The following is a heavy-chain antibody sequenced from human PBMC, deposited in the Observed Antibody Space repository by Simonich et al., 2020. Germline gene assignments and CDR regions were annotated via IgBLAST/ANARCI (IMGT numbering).Heavy chain of an antibody. Sequence: QVQRVESGGGVVQPGRSLRLSCAASGFTFSSYGMHWVRQAPGKGLEWVAVIWCDGSNKYYADYVKGRFTISSDNSKNTLYLQMNSLRAEDTAVYYCARDRYCSGGSCYYFDYWGQGTLVTVSS. CDR2: IWCDGSNK. J-gene: IGHJ4*02. D-gene: IGHD2-15*01. CDR1: GFTFSSYG. V-gene: IGHV3-33*01. CDR3: ARDRYCSGGSCYYFDY.